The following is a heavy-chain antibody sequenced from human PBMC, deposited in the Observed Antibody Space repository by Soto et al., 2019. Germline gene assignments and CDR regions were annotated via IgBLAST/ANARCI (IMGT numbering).Heavy chain of an antibody. Sequence: EVQLVESGGVVVQPGGSLRLSCAASGFTFDDYTMHWVRQAPGKGLEWVSLISWDGGSTYYADSVKGRFTISRDNSKNSLYLQMNSLRTEDTALYSCAKEGHTPLGTYSSSWYRMWYFDLWGRGTLVTVSS. CDR1: GFTFDDYT. CDR3: AKEGHTPLGTYSSSWYRMWYFDL. J-gene: IGHJ2*01. D-gene: IGHD6-13*01. CDR2: ISWDGGST. V-gene: IGHV3-43*01.